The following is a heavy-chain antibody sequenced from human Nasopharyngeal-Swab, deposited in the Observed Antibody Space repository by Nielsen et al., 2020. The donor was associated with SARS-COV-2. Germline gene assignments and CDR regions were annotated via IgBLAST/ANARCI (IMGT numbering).Heavy chain of an antibody. Sequence: GGSLRLSCAASGFTFSSYAMHWARQAPGKGLEWVAVISYDGSNKYYADSVKGRFTISRDNSKNTLYLQMNSLRAEDTAVYYCARFNYYDSSGHDAFDIWGQGTMVTVSS. D-gene: IGHD3-22*01. CDR2: ISYDGSNK. CDR3: ARFNYYDSSGHDAFDI. CDR1: GFTFSSYA. V-gene: IGHV3-30-3*01. J-gene: IGHJ3*02.